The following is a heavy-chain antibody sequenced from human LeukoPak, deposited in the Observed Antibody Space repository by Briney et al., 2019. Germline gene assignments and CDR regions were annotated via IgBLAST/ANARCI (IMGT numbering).Heavy chain of an antibody. J-gene: IGHJ3*02. Sequence: SETLSLTCAVYGGSFSGYYWSWIRQPPGKGLEWVGEINHSGSTNYNPSLKSRVTISVDTSKNQFSLKLSSVTAADTAVYYCARIMGRGDAFDIWGQGTMVTVSS. CDR1: GGSFSGYY. V-gene: IGHV4-34*01. D-gene: IGHD3-16*01. CDR2: INHSGST. CDR3: ARIMGRGDAFDI.